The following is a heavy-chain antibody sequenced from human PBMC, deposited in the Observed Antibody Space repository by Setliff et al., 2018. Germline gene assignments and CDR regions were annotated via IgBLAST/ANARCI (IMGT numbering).Heavy chain of an antibody. V-gene: IGHV3-33*01. J-gene: IGHJ4*02. CDR3: VTDPPFSGWSFDS. CDR2: IWSDGNTT. D-gene: IGHD6-19*01. CDR1: GFTFSTHA. Sequence: PGGSLRLSCATSGFTFSTHAMHWARQAPGKGLEWVAMIWSDGNTTYYADSVKGRFTVSRDNSKNTLYLQMNSLRVEDTAVYYCVTDPPFSGWSFDSWGQGTLVTVSS.